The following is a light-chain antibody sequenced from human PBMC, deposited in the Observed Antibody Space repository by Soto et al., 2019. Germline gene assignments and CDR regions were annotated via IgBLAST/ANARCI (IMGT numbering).Light chain of an antibody. Sequence: DIQMPQSPSTLYASVGDRVIITCRASQSISTWLAWYQQKPGKAPKLLIYKASSLESGVPSRFSGSGSGTEFTLTISSLQPDDVATYYCQQYSTYSTFGQGTKVDIK. CDR2: KAS. V-gene: IGKV1-5*03. J-gene: IGKJ1*01. CDR3: QQYSTYST. CDR1: QSISTW.